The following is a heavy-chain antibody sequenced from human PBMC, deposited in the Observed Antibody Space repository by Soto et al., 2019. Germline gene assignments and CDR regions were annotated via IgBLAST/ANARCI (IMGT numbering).Heavy chain of an antibody. J-gene: IGHJ4*02. D-gene: IGHD5-12*01. CDR3: ARMQDVLGYSAYDYPIDY. Sequence: GGSVKGSFEASGYPLTGYYIHLVRQAPGPGLEWRGWINPNSGGTNDAQKFQGRVTMTRDTSISTAYMELSRLRSDDTAVYYCARMQDVLGYSAYDYPIDYWGQGTLVTVSS. V-gene: IGHV1-2*02. CDR2: INPNSGGT. CDR1: GYPLTGYY.